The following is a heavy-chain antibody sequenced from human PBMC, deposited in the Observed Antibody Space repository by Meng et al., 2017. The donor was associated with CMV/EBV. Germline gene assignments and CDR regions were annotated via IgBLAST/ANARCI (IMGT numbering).Heavy chain of an antibody. J-gene: IGHJ6*02. D-gene: IGHD2-2*01. CDR1: GFTFSSYE. V-gene: IGHV3-48*03. Sequence: LTGAASGFTFSSYEMNWVRQAPGKGLEWVSYISSSGSTIYYADSVKGRFTISRDNAKNSLYLQMNSLRAEDTAVYYCARDGPIVVVRGHYGMDVWGQGTTVTVSS. CDR3: ARDGPIVVVRGHYGMDV. CDR2: ISSSGSTI.